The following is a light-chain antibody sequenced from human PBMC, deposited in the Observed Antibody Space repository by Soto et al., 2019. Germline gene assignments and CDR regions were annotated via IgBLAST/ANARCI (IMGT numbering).Light chain of an antibody. CDR2: AAS. V-gene: IGKV3-20*01. CDR1: QSVTSNY. Sequence: EVVLTQSPGTVSLSPGERATLSCRASQSVTSNYLAWYQQKPGQAPRLLISAASSRATGIPDRSSGSGSGTSFTLGIRRLEPEDCGLYYCHQYGSSITWTFGQGTKVEIK. J-gene: IGKJ1*01. CDR3: HQYGSSITWT.